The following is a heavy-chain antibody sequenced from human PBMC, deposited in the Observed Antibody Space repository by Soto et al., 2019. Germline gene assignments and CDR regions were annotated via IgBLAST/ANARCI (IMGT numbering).Heavy chain of an antibody. Sequence: PSETLSLTCIVSGGSISSSSYYWGWIRQPPGKGLEWIGSIYHSGSTYYNPSLKSRVTISVDTSKNQFSLKLSSVTAADTAAFYCARHRARNWFDPWGRGTLVTVSS. V-gene: IGHV4-39*01. CDR2: IYHSGST. CDR3: ARHRARNWFDP. D-gene: IGHD6-6*01. CDR1: GGSISSSSYY. J-gene: IGHJ5*02.